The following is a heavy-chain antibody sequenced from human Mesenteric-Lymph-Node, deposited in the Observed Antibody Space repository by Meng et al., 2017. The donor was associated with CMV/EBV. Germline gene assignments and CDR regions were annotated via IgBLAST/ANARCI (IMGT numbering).Heavy chain of an antibody. CDR3: ATLNWFDP. CDR2: IRYDGSNK. J-gene: IGHJ5*02. Sequence: GESLKISCAASGFTFSSYGMHWVRQAPGKGLEWVAFIRYDGSNKYYADSVKGRFTISRDNSKNTLYLQMNSLRAEDTAVYYCATLNWFDPWGQGTLVTVSS. CDR1: GFTFSSYG. V-gene: IGHV3-30*02.